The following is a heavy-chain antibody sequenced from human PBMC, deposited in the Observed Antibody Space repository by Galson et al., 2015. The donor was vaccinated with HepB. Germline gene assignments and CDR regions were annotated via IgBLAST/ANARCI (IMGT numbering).Heavy chain of an antibody. CDR1: GFTFSNAW. CDR2: IKSKTDGGTT. J-gene: IGHJ4*02. CDR3: ARGVHPGVVPAAMCLVY. D-gene: IGHD2-2*01. V-gene: IGHV3-15*07. Sequence: SLRLSCAASGFTFSNAWMNWVRQAPGKGLEWVGRIKSKTDGGTTDYAAPVKGRFTISRDDSKNTLYLQMNSLRAEDTAVYYCARGVHPGVVPAAMCLVYWGQGTLVTVSS.